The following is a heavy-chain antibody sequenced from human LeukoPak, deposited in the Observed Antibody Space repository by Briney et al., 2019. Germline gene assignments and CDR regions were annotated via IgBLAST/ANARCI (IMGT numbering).Heavy chain of an antibody. CDR3: ARDSFSGSSLDY. D-gene: IGHD1-26*01. J-gene: IGHJ4*02. Sequence: GGSLRLSCTASGFTFDEYGMSWVRQAPGKGLEWVSSINWDGGSTAYADSVQGRFTISRDNAKNSLHLQMKSLRAEDTALYYCARDSFSGSSLDYWGQGTLVTVSS. CDR1: GFTFDEYG. V-gene: IGHV3-20*04. CDR2: INWDGGST.